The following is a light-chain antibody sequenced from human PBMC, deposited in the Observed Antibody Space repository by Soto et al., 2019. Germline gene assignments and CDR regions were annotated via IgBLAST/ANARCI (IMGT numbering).Light chain of an antibody. J-gene: IGKJ5*01. CDR1: QSITSNY. Sequence: EIVLTQSPATLSLSPGERATLSCRASQSITSNYLAWYQQKPGQAPRLLIYDASNRATGIPARFSGSGSGTDFTLTISSLQPEDFAMYFCQQYESSPITFGQGTRVEI. CDR2: DAS. CDR3: QQYESSPIT. V-gene: IGKV3-20*01.